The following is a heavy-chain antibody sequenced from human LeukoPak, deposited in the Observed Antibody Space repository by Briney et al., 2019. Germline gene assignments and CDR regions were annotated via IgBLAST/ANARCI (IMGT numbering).Heavy chain of an antibody. Sequence: GGSLRLSCAASGFTFSSYGMHWVRQAPGKGLEWVAVIWYDGSNKYYADSVKGRFTISRDNSKNTLYLQMNSLRAEDTAVYYRARIAAAGTGVSNWFDPWGQGTLVTVSS. CDR1: GFTFSSYG. J-gene: IGHJ5*02. D-gene: IGHD6-13*01. CDR3: ARIAAAGTGVSNWFDP. CDR2: IWYDGSNK. V-gene: IGHV3-33*01.